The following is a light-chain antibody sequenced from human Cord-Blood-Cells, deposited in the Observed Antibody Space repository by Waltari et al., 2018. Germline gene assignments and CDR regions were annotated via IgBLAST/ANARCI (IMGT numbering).Light chain of an antibody. J-gene: IGLJ1*01. CDR3: SSYTSSSTLV. V-gene: IGLV2-14*01. CDR1: SSAVGGYNY. CDR2: DVS. Sequence: QSALTQPDSVSGSPGQSITISCTGTSSAVGGYNYVSWYQQHPGKAPKLMIYDVSNRPSAVSNRFSGSKSGNTASLTISVPQAEDEADYYCSSYTSSSTLVFGTGTNVTVL.